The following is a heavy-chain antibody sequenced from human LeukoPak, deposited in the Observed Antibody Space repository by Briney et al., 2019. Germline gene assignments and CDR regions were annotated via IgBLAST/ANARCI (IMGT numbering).Heavy chain of an antibody. CDR1: GYTFTGYY. V-gene: IGHV1-2*02. Sequence: GASVKVSCKASGYTFTGYYMHWVRQAPGQGLEWMGWINPNSGGTNYAQKSQGRVTMTRDTSISTAYMELSRLRSDDTAVYYCARDRVVVVPAATRSSHYYYYGMDVWGQGTTVTVSS. D-gene: IGHD2-2*01. J-gene: IGHJ6*02. CDR3: ARDRVVVVPAATRSSHYYYYGMDV. CDR2: INPNSGGT.